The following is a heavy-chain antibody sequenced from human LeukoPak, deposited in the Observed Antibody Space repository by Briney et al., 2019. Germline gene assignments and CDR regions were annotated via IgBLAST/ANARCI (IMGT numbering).Heavy chain of an antibody. D-gene: IGHD2-21*01. J-gene: IGHJ4*02. Sequence: GGSLRLSCAASGVTLSSYAMSWVRQTPGKGLEWVAATSSSDAGTYHADSVKGRFTISRDNSKNTLYLHMKSLRAEDTAVYYCAKGSGWLLPQYFDFWGQGTLVTVSS. V-gene: IGHV3-23*01. CDR3: AKGSGWLLPQYFDF. CDR2: TSSSDAGT. CDR1: GVTLSSYA.